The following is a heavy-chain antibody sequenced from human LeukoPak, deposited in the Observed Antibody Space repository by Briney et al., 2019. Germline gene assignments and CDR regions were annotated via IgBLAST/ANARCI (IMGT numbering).Heavy chain of an antibody. CDR2: IYSSGST. D-gene: IGHD5-12*01. J-gene: IGHJ4*02. CDR1: GASISSGSNY. V-gene: IGHV4-39*07. Sequence: SETLSLTCSVSGASISSGSNYWGWIRQPPGKTLEWIGSIYSSGSTYYNPSLKSRVIIIIDTPKNHFSLTLSSVTAADTAIYYCARHTWQWLPFDDWGQGTQVTISS. CDR3: ARHTWQWLPFDD.